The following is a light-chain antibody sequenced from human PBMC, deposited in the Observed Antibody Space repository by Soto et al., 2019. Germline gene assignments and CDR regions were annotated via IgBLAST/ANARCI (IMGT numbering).Light chain of an antibody. V-gene: IGKV3-20*01. Sequence: EIVLTQSPGTLSLSPGERVTLACRASQSISSSYLAWHQQKPGQAPRLLIYAASSRATGIPDRFSGSGSGTDFTLTIGRLEPEDFAVYYCQQYHSPPFTFGPGTKVDIK. CDR1: QSISSSY. CDR2: AAS. J-gene: IGKJ3*01. CDR3: QQYHSPPFT.